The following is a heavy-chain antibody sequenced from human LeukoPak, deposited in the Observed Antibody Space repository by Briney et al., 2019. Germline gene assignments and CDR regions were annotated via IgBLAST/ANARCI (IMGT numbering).Heavy chain of an antibody. V-gene: IGHV7-4-1*02. J-gene: IGHJ4*02. D-gene: IGHD3-22*01. CDR1: GYTFTSYG. CDR2: INTNTGNP. CDR3: AREAEYYDSSPKGCFDY. Sequence: ASVKVSCKASGYTFTSYGISWVRQAPGQGLEWIGWINTNTGNPTYAQGFSGRFVFSLDTSVSTAYLQISSLKAEDTAVYYCAREAEYYDSSPKGCFDYWGQGTLVTVSS.